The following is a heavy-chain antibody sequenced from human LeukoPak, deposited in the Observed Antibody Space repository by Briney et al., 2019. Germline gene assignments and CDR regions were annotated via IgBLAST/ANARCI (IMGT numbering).Heavy chain of an antibody. V-gene: IGHV1-24*01. CDR3: ATHHYDILTGYYRSDY. J-gene: IGHJ4*02. Sequence: ASVKVSCKVSGYTLTELSMHWVRQAPGKGLEWMGGFDPEDGETIYAQKFQGRVAMTEDTSTDTAYMELSSLRSEDTAVYYCATHHYDILTGYYRSDYWGQGTLVTVSS. CDR1: GYTLTELS. CDR2: FDPEDGET. D-gene: IGHD3-9*01.